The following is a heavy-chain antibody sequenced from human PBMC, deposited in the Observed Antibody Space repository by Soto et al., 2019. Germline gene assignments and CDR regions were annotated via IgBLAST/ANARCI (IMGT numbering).Heavy chain of an antibody. D-gene: IGHD4-17*01. CDR2: IYWNSGTI. Sequence: DVQLVESGGGLVQPGRSLRLSCAASGFTFNDYAMHWVRQAPGKGLEWVSSIYWNSGTIDYADSVKGRFTISRDNANNTLYLQMNSLRPEDTAFYYCARDTSLTTSYFDAWGHGTLVPVSS. CDR1: GFTFNDYA. V-gene: IGHV3-9*01. J-gene: IGHJ4*01. CDR3: ARDTSLTTSYFDA.